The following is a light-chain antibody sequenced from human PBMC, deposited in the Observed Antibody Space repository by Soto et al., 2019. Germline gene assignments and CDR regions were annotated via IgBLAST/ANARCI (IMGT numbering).Light chain of an antibody. CDR3: QQYNHYWT. Sequence: IQRTQSPSTLSASVGDRVTITCRASQSISSWLAWYQQKPGKAPKVLIYDASSLESGVPSRFSGSGSGTEFSLTISSLQPDDFATYYCQQYNHYWTFGQGTKVDIK. J-gene: IGKJ1*01. V-gene: IGKV1-5*01. CDR1: QSISSW. CDR2: DAS.